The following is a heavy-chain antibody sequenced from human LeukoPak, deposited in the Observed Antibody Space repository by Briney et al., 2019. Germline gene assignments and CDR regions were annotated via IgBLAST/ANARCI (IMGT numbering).Heavy chain of an antibody. V-gene: IGHV4-59*01. D-gene: IGHD2/OR15-2a*01. J-gene: IGHJ3*02. Sequence: PSETLSLTCTVSGGSISPYYWSWIRQPPGQGLEWIGYSYYNGNSNYNPSLKIRVTISVDTSKNQFSLKLNSVTAADTAVYYCARVLSPRYKNAFDIWGQRTMVPVSS. CDR3: ARVLSPRYKNAFDI. CDR1: GGSISPYY. CDR2: SYYNGNS.